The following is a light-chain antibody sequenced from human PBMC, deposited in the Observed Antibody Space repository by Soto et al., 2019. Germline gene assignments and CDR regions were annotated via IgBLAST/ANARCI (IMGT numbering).Light chain of an antibody. V-gene: IGKV3-20*01. Sequence: IVLTQSPGILSLSPGERATLSCRASQSVSSSDLAWYQQKPGQAPRLLFYGASSRTTDIPDRFSGSGSGTDFTLTISRLEPEDLAVYYCQRYSSSLTFGQGTRLEIK. CDR3: QRYSSSLT. J-gene: IGKJ5*01. CDR1: QSVSSSD. CDR2: GAS.